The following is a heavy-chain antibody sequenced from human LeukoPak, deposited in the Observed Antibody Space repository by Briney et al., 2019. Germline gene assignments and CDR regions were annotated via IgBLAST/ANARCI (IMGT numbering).Heavy chain of an antibody. CDR2: IHYSGTT. Sequence: PSQTLSLTCTVSGGSISSYYWSWIRQPPGKGLEWIGYIHYSGTTNYNPSLKSRVAISVDTSKNQFSLKLTSVTAADTAVYYCVRDKGDVTRASSERFDYWGQGTLVTVSS. D-gene: IGHD4-17*01. V-gene: IGHV4-59*01. CDR1: GGSISSYY. J-gene: IGHJ4*02. CDR3: VRDKGDVTRASSERFDY.